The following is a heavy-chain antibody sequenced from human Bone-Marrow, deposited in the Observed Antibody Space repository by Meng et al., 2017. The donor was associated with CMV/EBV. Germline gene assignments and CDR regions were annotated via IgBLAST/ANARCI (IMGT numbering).Heavy chain of an antibody. CDR3: ATNPVGNWDRYYYYYGMDV. V-gene: IGHV1-8*01. Sequence: ASVKVSCKASGYTFTSYDINWVRQATGQGLEWMGWMNPNSGNTGYAQKFQGRVTMTRNTSISTAYMEQSSLRSEDTAVYYCATNPVGNWDRYYYYYGMDVWGQGTTVTVSS. D-gene: IGHD7-27*01. CDR1: GYTFTSYD. CDR2: MNPNSGNT. J-gene: IGHJ6*02.